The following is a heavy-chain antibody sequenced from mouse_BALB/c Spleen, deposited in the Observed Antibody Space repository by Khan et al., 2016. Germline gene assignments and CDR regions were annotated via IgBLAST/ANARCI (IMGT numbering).Heavy chain of an antibody. D-gene: IGHD2-2*01. Sequence: QVQLQQSGAELVRPGSSVKISCKASGYAFSIYWMNWVKQRPGQGLEWIGQIYPGDGDTDYTGKFKDKATLTADKYSSTAYMQLSSLSSEDSACYFCARSGYGYDYWGQGTTLTVSS. V-gene: IGHV1-80*01. CDR2: IYPGDGDT. CDR1: GYAFSIYW. J-gene: IGHJ2*01. CDR3: ARSGYGYDY.